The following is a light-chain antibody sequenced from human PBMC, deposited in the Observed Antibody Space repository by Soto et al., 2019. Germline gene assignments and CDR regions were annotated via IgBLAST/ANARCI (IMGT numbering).Light chain of an antibody. CDR3: QQYNNWPPIT. CDR1: QSVSSD. V-gene: IGKV3-15*01. Sequence: ETVMTQSPDTLSVSPGERATLSCRASQSVSSDLAWYQQKPGQAPRLLIYGASTRATGLPARFSGRGSGTEFTLTISSLQSEDFAVYYCQQYNNWPPITFGGGTKVDIK. CDR2: GAS. J-gene: IGKJ4*01.